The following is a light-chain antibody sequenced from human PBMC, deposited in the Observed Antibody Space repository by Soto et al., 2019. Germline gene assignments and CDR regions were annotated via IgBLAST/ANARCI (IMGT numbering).Light chain of an antibody. V-gene: IGKV3D-15*01. CDR1: QSVSSN. CDR2: EAS. Sequence: EIVMTQSPATLSVSAGERATLSCRASQSVSSNLAWYQQKPGQAPRLLIFEASTGATGIPARFSGSGSGTEFSLTISSLQSEDFATYYCQQYYSYPLRTFGQGTKVEIK. CDR3: QQYYSYPLRT. J-gene: IGKJ1*01.